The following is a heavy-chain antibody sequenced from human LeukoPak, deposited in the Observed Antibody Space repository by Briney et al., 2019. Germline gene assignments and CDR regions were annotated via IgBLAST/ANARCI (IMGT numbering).Heavy chain of an antibody. J-gene: IGHJ3*02. Sequence: SETLSLTCAVYGGSFSDYYWSWIRQSPGKGLEWIGEINHSGSTNYNPSLKSRVTISVDTSKNQVSLKLSSVTAADTAVYYCARIGFLDAFDIWGQGTMVTVSS. CDR3: ARIGFLDAFDI. CDR1: GGSFSDYY. V-gene: IGHV4-34*01. D-gene: IGHD3-3*01. CDR2: INHSGST.